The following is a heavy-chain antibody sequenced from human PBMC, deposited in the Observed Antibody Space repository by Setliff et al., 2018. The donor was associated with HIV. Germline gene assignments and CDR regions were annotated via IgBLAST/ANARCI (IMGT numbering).Heavy chain of an antibody. CDR1: GYTFTSYD. D-gene: IGHD2-8*01. J-gene: IGHJ3*02. V-gene: IGHV1-8*02. CDR3: ATKVYCTNGVCLDAFDI. Sequence: ASVKVSCKASGYTFTSYDINWVRQATGQGLEWMGWMNPNSGNTGYAQKFQGRVTMTRNTSISTAYMELSSLRSEDTAVYYCATKVYCTNGVCLDAFDIWGQGTMVTV. CDR2: MNPNSGNT.